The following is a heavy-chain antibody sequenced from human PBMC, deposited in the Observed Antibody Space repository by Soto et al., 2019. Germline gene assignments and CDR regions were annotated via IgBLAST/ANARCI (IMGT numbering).Heavy chain of an antibody. Sequence: SETLSLTCAVYGGSFSGYYWSWIRQPPGKGLEWIGEINHSGSTNYNPSLKSRVTISVDTSKNQFSLKLSSVTAADTAVYYCGRGAERGYSYGLYYFDYWGQGTLVTVSS. D-gene: IGHD5-18*01. J-gene: IGHJ4*02. CDR1: GGSFSGYY. CDR3: GRGAERGYSYGLYYFDY. V-gene: IGHV4-34*01. CDR2: INHSGST.